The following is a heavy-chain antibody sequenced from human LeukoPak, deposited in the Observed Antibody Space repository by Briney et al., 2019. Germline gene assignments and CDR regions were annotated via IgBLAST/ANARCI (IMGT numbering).Heavy chain of an antibody. Sequence: SVKVSCKASGGTFSSYAISWVRQAPGQGLEWMGRIIPILGIANYAQKFQGRVTITADKSTSTAYMGLSSLRSEDTAVYYCARDSEMVRGVIFPYWGQGTLVTVSS. J-gene: IGHJ4*02. CDR2: IIPILGIA. D-gene: IGHD3-10*01. V-gene: IGHV1-69*04. CDR1: GGTFSSYA. CDR3: ARDSEMVRGVIFPY.